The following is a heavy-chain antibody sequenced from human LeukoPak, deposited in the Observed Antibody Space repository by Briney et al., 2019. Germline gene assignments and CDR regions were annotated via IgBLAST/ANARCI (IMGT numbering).Heavy chain of an antibody. D-gene: IGHD3-22*01. CDR3: ARDRHRYSYDTGGYPPY. Sequence: GGSLRLSCAASGFTFSSYSMIWVRQAPGKGLEWVSYISSSSSTIYYADSVKGRFTISRDNTKNSLYLQMNSLRAEDTAVYYCARDRHRYSYDTGGYPPYWGQGTLVTVSS. CDR2: ISSSSSTI. CDR1: GFTFSSYS. V-gene: IGHV3-48*01. J-gene: IGHJ4*02.